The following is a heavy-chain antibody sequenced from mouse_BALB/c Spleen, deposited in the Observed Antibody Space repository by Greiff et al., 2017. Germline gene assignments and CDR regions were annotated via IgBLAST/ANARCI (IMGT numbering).Heavy chain of an antibody. CDR1: GYTFTSYV. Sequence: VQLQQSGPELVKPGASVKMSCKASGYTFTSYVMHWVKQKPGQGLEWIGYINPYNDGTKYNEKFKGKATLTVDKSSSTAYMQLSSLTSEDSAVYYCTSYDGDYYAMDYWGQGTSVTVSS. D-gene: IGHD2-12*01. V-gene: IGHV1-14*01. J-gene: IGHJ4*01. CDR3: TSYDGDYYAMDY. CDR2: INPYNDGT.